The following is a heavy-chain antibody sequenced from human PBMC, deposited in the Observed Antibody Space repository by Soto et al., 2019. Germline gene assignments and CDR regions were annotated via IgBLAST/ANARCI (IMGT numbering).Heavy chain of an antibody. V-gene: IGHV4-39*01. D-gene: IGHD3-3*01. CDR1: GGSISSSSAY. J-gene: IGHJ5*02. CDR2: VHYIGST. CDR3: ARQRSECLFTVCWFEP. Sequence: PSETLSLTCTVSGGSISSSSAYWAWIRQPPGKGLEWIGTVHYIGSTYYNPSLKSRVTMSVETSKNQFSLKLHSVTAADTAVYYCARQRSECLFTVCWFEPWGLGTTLTVST.